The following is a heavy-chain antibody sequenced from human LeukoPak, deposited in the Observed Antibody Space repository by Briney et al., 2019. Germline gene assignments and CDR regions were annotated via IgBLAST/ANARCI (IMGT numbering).Heavy chain of an antibody. Sequence: SETLSLTCAVYGGSFSGYYWSWIRQPPGKGLEWIGAINHSGSTNYNPSLKSRVTISVDTSKNQFSLKLSSVTAADTAVYYCARAPMVRGVNNYYYYMDVWGKGTTVTVSS. CDR1: GGSFSGYY. D-gene: IGHD3-10*01. V-gene: IGHV4-34*01. CDR3: ARAPMVRGVNNYYYYMDV. J-gene: IGHJ6*03. CDR2: INHSGST.